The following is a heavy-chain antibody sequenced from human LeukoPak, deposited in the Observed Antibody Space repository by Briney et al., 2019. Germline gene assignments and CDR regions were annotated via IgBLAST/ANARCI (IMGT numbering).Heavy chain of an antibody. Sequence: GGSLRLSCAASEFTFSRNAMHWVRQAPGKGLEWVAVISYDRSNKYYADSVKGRFTISRDNSKDTLYLQMNSLRAEDSAVYYCARDRAVGCSGGSCYPIDYWGQGTLVTVSS. J-gene: IGHJ4*02. CDR2: ISYDRSNK. V-gene: IGHV3-30*04. CDR1: EFTFSRNA. D-gene: IGHD2-15*01. CDR3: ARDRAVGCSGGSCYPIDY.